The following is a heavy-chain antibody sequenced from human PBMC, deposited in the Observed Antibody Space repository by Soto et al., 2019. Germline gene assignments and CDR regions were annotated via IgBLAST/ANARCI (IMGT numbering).Heavy chain of an antibody. Sequence: PGGSLRLSCAASGFIFNTYTMNWVRQAPGKGLEWVSSISSSSSYIYYADSVKGRFTISRDNAKNSLYLQMNSLRAEDTAVYYCARATSHDYWGQGTLVTFSS. CDR2: ISSSSSYI. CDR1: GFIFNTYT. J-gene: IGHJ4*02. D-gene: IGHD5-12*01. V-gene: IGHV3-21*01. CDR3: ARATSHDY.